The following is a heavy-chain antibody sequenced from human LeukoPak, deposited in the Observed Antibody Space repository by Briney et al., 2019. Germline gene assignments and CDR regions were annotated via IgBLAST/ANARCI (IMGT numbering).Heavy chain of an antibody. CDR3: ARGNDSSGYYYVFDY. Sequence: SETLSLTCAVYGGSFSGYYWSWIHQHPGKGLEWLGEINHSGSTNYNPSLKSRVTISVDTSKNQFSLKLSSVTAADTAVYYCARGNDSSGYYYVFDYWGQGTLVTVSS. CDR1: GGSFSGYY. CDR2: INHSGST. J-gene: IGHJ4*02. V-gene: IGHV4-34*01. D-gene: IGHD3-22*01.